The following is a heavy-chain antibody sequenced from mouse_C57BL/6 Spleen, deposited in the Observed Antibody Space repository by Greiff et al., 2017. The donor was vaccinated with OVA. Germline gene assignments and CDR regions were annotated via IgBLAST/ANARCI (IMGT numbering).Heavy chain of an antibody. CDR1: GYTFTSYW. V-gene: IGHV1-69*01. J-gene: IGHJ3*01. CDR2: IDPSDSYT. CDR3: ARREYDGYRFAY. D-gene: IGHD2-3*01. Sequence: VQLQQPGAELVMPGASVKLSCKASGYTFTSYWMHWVKQRPGQGLEWIGEIDPSDSYTNYNQKFKGKSTLTVDKSSSTAYMQLSSLTSEDSAVYYCARREYDGYRFAYWGQGTLVTVSA.